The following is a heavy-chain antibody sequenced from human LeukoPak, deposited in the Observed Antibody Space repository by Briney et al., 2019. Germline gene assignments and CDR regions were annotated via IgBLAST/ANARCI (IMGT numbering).Heavy chain of an antibody. J-gene: IGHJ6*02. CDR2: IWYDGSNK. V-gene: IGHV3-33*01. CDR1: GFTFSSNG. CDR3: ARDRGAYYYGSETPYYYYYYGMDV. Sequence: GRSLRLSCAASGFTFSSNGMHWVRQAPGKGLEWVAVIWYDGSNKYYADSVKGRFTISRDNSKNTLYLQMNSLRAEDTAVYYCARDRGAYYYGSETPYYYYYYGMDVWGQGTTVTVSS. D-gene: IGHD3-10*01.